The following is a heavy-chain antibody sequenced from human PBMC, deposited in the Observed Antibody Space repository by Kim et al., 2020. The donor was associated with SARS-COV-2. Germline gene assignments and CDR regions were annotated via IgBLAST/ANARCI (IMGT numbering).Heavy chain of an antibody. CDR1: GFRFQNYW. Sequence: GGSLRLSCAASGFRFQNYWMAWVRQAPGKGLEWVANIKQDEGEKYYVDSVKGRFTISRDNAKDSLYLQMDSLIAEDTAVYYCARVGLSTTEDFYYAMDVWGQGTTVTVSS. D-gene: IGHD1-1*01. J-gene: IGHJ6*02. CDR2: IKQDEGEK. V-gene: IGHV3-7*01. CDR3: ARVGLSTTEDFYYAMDV.